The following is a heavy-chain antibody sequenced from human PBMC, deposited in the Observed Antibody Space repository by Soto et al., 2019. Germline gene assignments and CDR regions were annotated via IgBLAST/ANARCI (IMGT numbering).Heavy chain of an antibody. D-gene: IGHD3-10*01. V-gene: IGHV2-5*02. CDR2: IYWDDDK. CDR1: GFSLSTSGVG. Sequence: QITLKESGPTLVKPTQTLTLTCTFSGFSLSTSGVGVGWIRQPPGKALEWLALIYWDDDKRYSPSLKSRLTITKYTSKNQVVLTMTNMDPVDTATYYCARRGSGSYYTPYFDYWGQGTMVTVSS. CDR3: ARRGSGSYYTPYFDY. J-gene: IGHJ4*02.